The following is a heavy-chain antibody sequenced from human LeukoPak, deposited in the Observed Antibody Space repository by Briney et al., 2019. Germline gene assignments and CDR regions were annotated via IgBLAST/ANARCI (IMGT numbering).Heavy chain of an antibody. CDR1: GGSISSYY. Sequence: SETLSLTCTVSGGSISSYYWSWIRQPAGKGLEWIGRIYTSGSTNYNPSLKSRVTVSVDTSKNQFSLKLSSVTAEDTAVYYCASTYGDYSYYYYYYGMDVWGQGTTVTVSS. CDR3: ASTYGDYSYYYYYYGMDV. V-gene: IGHV4-4*07. D-gene: IGHD4-17*01. J-gene: IGHJ6*02. CDR2: IYTSGST.